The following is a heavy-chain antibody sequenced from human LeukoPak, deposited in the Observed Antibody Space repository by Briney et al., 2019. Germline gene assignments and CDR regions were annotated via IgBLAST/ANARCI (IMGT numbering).Heavy chain of an antibody. CDR3: AKSIVATIPYESHFDY. Sequence: GGSLRLSCAASGFTFRSYAMSWVRQAPGKGLEWVSSISGSGDSTYYADSVKGQFTISRDNSKYTLYLRMNSLRAEDTAVYYCAKSIVATIPYESHFDYWGQGTLVTVSS. J-gene: IGHJ4*02. CDR1: GFTFRSYA. D-gene: IGHD5-12*01. V-gene: IGHV3-23*01. CDR2: ISGSGDST.